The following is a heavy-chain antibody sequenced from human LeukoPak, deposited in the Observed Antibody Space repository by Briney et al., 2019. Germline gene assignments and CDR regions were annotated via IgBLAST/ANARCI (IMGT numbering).Heavy chain of an antibody. V-gene: IGHV3-23*01. J-gene: IGHJ5*02. Sequence: GGSLRLSCAASGFTFSSYGMHWVRQAPGKGLEWVSAISGSAGSTYYADSVKGRFTISRDNSNNTLYLQMYILRAEDTAVYYCAQGYYGTWGQGTLVTVSS. CDR2: ISGSAGST. CDR3: AQGYYGT. CDR1: GFTFSSYG. D-gene: IGHD3-10*01.